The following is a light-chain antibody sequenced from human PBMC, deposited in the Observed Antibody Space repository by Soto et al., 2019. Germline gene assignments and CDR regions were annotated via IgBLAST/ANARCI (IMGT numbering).Light chain of an antibody. Sequence: EIVLTQSPGTLSLSPGDTATLSCRASQSVSSRYLGWYQQRPGQAHRLLIYGASSRATGIPARFSGSGSGTDFTLTIRSLEPEELAVYYCQQRSNWPRTFGQGTKVDI. J-gene: IGKJ1*01. CDR3: QQRSNWPRT. V-gene: IGKV3D-20*02. CDR2: GAS. CDR1: QSVSSRY.